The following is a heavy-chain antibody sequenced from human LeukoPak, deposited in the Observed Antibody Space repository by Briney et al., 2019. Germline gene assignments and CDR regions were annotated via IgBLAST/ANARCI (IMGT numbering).Heavy chain of an antibody. CDR3: ARRTLGVPPDF. Sequence: GESLKISCKGSAYNFATYWIAWVRQTPGKGLECMGIIYPGDSDTRYSPSFQGQVTISADKSISTAYLQWSSLKASDTAIYYCARRTLGVPPDFWGQGTLVTVSS. V-gene: IGHV5-51*01. J-gene: IGHJ4*02. CDR1: AYNFATYW. D-gene: IGHD1-7*01. CDR2: IYPGDSDT.